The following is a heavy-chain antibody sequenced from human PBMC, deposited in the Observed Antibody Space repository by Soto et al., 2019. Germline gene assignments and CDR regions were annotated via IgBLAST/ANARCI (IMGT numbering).Heavy chain of an antibody. V-gene: IGHV3-23*01. CDR2: ISGGGDNK. D-gene: IGHD2-2*01. Sequence: DVQLLDSGGGLVQPGGSLTVSCAASGFTFSSYAMSWVRQAPGKGLEWVASISGGGDNKQYADSVKGRFTMSRHNSKKMVFLQMSSLRADDSAIYYCAKDQRGWVPAATTLPIPYCFDSWGQGTLVTVSS. J-gene: IGHJ4*02. CDR1: GFTFSSYA. CDR3: AKDQRGWVPAATTLPIPYCFDS.